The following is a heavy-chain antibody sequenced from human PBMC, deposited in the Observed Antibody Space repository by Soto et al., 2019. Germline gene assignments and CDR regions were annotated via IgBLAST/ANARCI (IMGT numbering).Heavy chain of an antibody. CDR1: GGAISAFF. J-gene: IGHJ3*02. D-gene: IGHD3-3*02. CDR2: IYASGHT. CDR3: ARSPSTSTIGTFDI. V-gene: IGHV4-4*07. Sequence: TSETLSLTCTVSGGAISAFFWNWVRQSAGKGLEWIGRIYASGHTIYNPSLESRVTMSVDTSKHQFPLRLNSVTAADTAVYYCARSPSTSTIGTFDIWGQGTMVTVSS.